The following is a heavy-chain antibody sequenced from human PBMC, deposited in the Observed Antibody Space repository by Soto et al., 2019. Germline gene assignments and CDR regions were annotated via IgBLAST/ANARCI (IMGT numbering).Heavy chain of an antibody. CDR1: GFSFSDYY. Sequence: HVQLVESGGGLVEPGGSLRLSCAASGFSFSDYYVNWIRQAPGKGLEWISYTGRSLYPIYYADSVKGRFSISRDSAKNSVFLQRNSLRVEDTAVYYCARDNRSFWNGYYRRYDYYGMDVWGRGTTVIVSS. CDR3: ARDNRSFWNGYYRRYDYYGMDV. D-gene: IGHD3-3*01. CDR2: TGRSLYPI. V-gene: IGHV3-11*01. J-gene: IGHJ6*02.